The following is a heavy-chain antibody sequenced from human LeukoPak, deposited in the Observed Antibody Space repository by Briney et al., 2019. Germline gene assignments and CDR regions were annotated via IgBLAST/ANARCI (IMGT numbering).Heavy chain of an antibody. D-gene: IGHD2/OR15-2a*01. CDR3: AAHFYTGPYDY. Sequence: ASVKVSCKASGGTFSSYAISWVRQAPGQGLEWMGGIIPIFSTANYAQKFQGRVTITADKSTSTAYTELSSLRSEDTAVYYCAAHFYTGPYDYWGQGTLVTVSS. CDR2: IIPIFSTA. V-gene: IGHV1-69*06. J-gene: IGHJ4*02. CDR1: GGTFSSYA.